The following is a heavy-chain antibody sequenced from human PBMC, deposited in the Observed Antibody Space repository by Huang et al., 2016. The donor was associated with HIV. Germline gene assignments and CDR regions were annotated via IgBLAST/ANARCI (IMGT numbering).Heavy chain of an antibody. CDR1: IFPFSTSA. J-gene: IGHJ4*02. D-gene: IGHD3-3*01. CDR3: AKGSERSLTGPKYQYYFDY. V-gene: IGHV3-23*01. Sequence: EVQLLESGGGLVQPGGSLRLSCAASIFPFSTSAMSWVRQAPGKGLEWVSGIMGSGSITYYADSVNGRFTISRDNSRNTLYLQMKSLRVEDTAIYYCAKGSERSLTGPKYQYYFDYWGQGTLVTVSS. CDR2: IMGSGSIT.